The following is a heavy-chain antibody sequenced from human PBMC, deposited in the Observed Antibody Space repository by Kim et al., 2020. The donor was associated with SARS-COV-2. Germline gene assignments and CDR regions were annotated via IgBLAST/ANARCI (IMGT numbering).Heavy chain of an antibody. Sequence: GGSLRLSCAASGFTFSSHGMHWVRQAPGKGLEWVAVISYDGSNKYYADSVKGRFTISRDNSKNTLYLQMNNLRAEDTAVYYCAKERLRYFDWLLNPDGM. CDR2: ISYDGSNK. CDR3: AKERLRYFDWLLNPDGM. D-gene: IGHD3-9*01. J-gene: IGHJ6*01. V-gene: IGHV3-30*18. CDR1: GFTFSSHG.